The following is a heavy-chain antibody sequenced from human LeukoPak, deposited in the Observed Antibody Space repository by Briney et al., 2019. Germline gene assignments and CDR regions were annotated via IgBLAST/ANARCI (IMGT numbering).Heavy chain of an antibody. V-gene: IGHV3-30*04. CDR3: ARAPHYDFWSGYYFDY. CDR1: GFTFSSYA. Sequence: GGSLRLSCAASGFTFSSYAMHWVRQAPGKGLEWVAVIPYDGSNKYYADSVKGRFTISRDNSKNTLYLQMNSLRAEDTAVYYCARAPHYDFWSGYYFDYWGQGTLVTVSS. CDR2: IPYDGSNK. D-gene: IGHD3-3*01. J-gene: IGHJ4*02.